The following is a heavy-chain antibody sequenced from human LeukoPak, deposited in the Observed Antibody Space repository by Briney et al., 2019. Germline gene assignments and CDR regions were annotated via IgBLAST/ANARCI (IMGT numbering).Heavy chain of an antibody. CDR1: GGSISSSSYY. Sequence: NPSETLSLTCTVSGGSISSSSYYWGWIRQPPGKGLEWIGSIYYSGSTYYNPSLKSRVTISVDTSKNQFSLKLSSVTAADTAVYYCASTPGLRFLEWSPNYDYWGQGTLVTVSS. D-gene: IGHD3-3*01. V-gene: IGHV4-39*01. J-gene: IGHJ4*02. CDR3: ASTPGLRFLEWSPNYDY. CDR2: IYYSGST.